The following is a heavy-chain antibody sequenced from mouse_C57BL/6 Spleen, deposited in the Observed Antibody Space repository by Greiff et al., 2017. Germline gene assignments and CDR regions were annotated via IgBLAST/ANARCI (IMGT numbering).Heavy chain of an antibody. D-gene: IGHD2-5*01. Sequence: QVQLQQSGAELVRPGTSVKVSCKASGYAFTNYLIEWVKQRPGQGLEWIGVINPGSGGTNYNEKFKGKATLTADKSSSTAYMQLSSLTSEDSAVYFCARHVVDSNFPYWYFDVWGAGTTVTVSS. V-gene: IGHV1-54*01. CDR3: ARHVVDSNFPYWYFDV. CDR2: INPGSGGT. CDR1: GYAFTNYL. J-gene: IGHJ1*01.